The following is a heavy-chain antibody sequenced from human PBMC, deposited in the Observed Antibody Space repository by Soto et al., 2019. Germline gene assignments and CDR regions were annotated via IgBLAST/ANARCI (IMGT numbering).Heavy chain of an antibody. D-gene: IGHD3-3*01. Sequence: SVKVSCKASGGTFSSYAISWVRQAPGQGLEWMGGIIPIFGTANYAQKFQGRVTITADESTSTAYMELSSLRSEDTAVYYCAGGNRSGYLDYYYGMDVWGQGTTVTVSS. CDR1: GGTFSSYA. J-gene: IGHJ6*02. CDR3: AGGNRSGYLDYYYGMDV. CDR2: IIPIFGTA. V-gene: IGHV1-69*13.